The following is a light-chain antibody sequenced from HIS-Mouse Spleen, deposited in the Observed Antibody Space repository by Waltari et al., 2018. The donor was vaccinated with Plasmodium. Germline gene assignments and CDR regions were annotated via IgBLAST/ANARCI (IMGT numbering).Light chain of an antibody. J-gene: IGLJ1*01. V-gene: IGLV1-44*01. CDR2: SNN. CDR1: SSNIGSNT. Sequence: QSVLTQPPSASGTPGPRVTISCSGSSSNIGSNTVHWYQQLPGTAPKPLIYSNNQRPSGVPDRFSGSKSGTSASLAISGLQSEDEADYYCAAWDDSLNGYVFGTGTKVTVL. CDR3: AAWDDSLNGYV.